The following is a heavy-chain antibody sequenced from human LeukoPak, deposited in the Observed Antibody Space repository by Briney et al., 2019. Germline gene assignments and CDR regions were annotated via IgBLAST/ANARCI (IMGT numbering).Heavy chain of an antibody. J-gene: IGHJ5*02. CDR2: IYHSGST. V-gene: IGHV4-61*01. CDR1: GGSISSGSYY. D-gene: IGHD3-10*01. CDR3: ARDRTYYYGSGKEGDWFDP. Sequence: PSETLSLTCTVSGGSISSGSYYWSWIRRPPGKGLEWIGYIYHSGSTNYNPSLKSRVTISVDTSKNQFFLKLSSVTAADTAVYYCARDRTYYYGSGKEGDWFDPWGQGTLVTVSS.